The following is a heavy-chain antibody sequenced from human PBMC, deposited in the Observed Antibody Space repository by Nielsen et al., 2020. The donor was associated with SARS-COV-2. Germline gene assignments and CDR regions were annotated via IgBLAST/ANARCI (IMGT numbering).Heavy chain of an antibody. V-gene: IGHV6-1*01. D-gene: IGHD3-16*02. Sequence: WIRQPPSRGLEWLGKTYYRSKWYNDYAVSVKSRITINPDTSKNQFSLQLKSVTPEDTAVYYCAREPYYDYVWGSYHNWLDPWGQGTLVTVSS. CDR2: TYYRSKWYN. CDR3: AREPYYDYVWGSYHNWLDP. J-gene: IGHJ5*02.